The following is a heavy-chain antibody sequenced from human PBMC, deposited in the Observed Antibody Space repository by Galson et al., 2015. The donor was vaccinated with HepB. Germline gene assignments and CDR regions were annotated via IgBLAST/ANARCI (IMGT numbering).Heavy chain of an antibody. Sequence: SLRLSCAASGFTFTDYYMSWIRQAPGKGLEWVSYITNSGTTIYFADSMKGRFTISRDNAKNSLYLHMNSLRAEDSAVYYCARGRSAWPTHDWFDPWGQGTLVTVSS. J-gene: IGHJ5*02. CDR3: ARGRSAWPTHDWFDP. D-gene: IGHD6-19*01. CDR2: ITNSGTTI. CDR1: GFTFTDYY. V-gene: IGHV3-11*01.